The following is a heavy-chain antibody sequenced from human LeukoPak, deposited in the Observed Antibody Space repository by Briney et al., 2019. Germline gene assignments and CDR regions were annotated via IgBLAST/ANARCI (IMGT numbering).Heavy chain of an antibody. D-gene: IGHD2-15*01. Sequence: GGSLRLSCAASGFTFSSYWMHWVRQAPGKGLVWVSRINSDGSSTSYADSVKGRFTISRDNAKNTLYLQMNSLRAKDTAVYYCASGPGGGSSYWFDPWGQGTLVTVSS. J-gene: IGHJ5*02. CDR2: INSDGSST. V-gene: IGHV3-74*01. CDR1: GFTFSSYW. CDR3: ASGPGGGSSYWFDP.